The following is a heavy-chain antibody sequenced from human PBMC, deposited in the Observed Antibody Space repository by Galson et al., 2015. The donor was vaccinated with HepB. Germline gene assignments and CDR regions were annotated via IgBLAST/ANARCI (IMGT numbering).Heavy chain of an antibody. CDR1: GYSFTTYG. J-gene: IGHJ6*04. CDR2: IRPYTGNT. Sequence: SVKVSCKASGYSFTTYGISWVRQAPGQGLEWMGWIRPYTGNTNYAQKLQGRVTMTTDTSTNTAYMELRSVRSDDTAVYYCARDLWGHSSGPYAMDVWGKGTTVTVSS. V-gene: IGHV1-18*04. D-gene: IGHD6-19*01. CDR3: ARDLWGHSSGPYAMDV.